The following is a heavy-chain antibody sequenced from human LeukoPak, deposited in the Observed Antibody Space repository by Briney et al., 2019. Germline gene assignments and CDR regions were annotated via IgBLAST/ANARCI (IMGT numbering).Heavy chain of an antibody. CDR2: IYYSGST. J-gene: IGHJ5*02. Sequence: KPSETLSLTCTASGGSISGYYWSWIRQPPGKGLEWIGYIYYSGSTNYNPSLKSRVTISVDTSKNQFSLKLSSVTAADTAVYYCARSGRPLTYYYGSGSYRNWFDPWGQGTLVTVSS. D-gene: IGHD3-10*01. CDR1: GGSISGYY. V-gene: IGHV4-59*01. CDR3: ARSGRPLTYYYGSGSYRNWFDP.